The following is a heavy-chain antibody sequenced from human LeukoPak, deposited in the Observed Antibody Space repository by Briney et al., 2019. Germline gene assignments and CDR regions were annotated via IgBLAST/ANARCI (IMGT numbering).Heavy chain of an antibody. CDR3: ARDYGDARFDY. J-gene: IGHJ4*02. Sequence: SETLSLTRTVSGGSISSGGYYWSWIRQHPGKGLEWIGYIYYSGSTYYNPSLKSRVTISVDTSKNQFSLKLRSVTAADTAVFYCARDYGDARFDYWGQGTLVTVSS. CDR2: IYYSGST. CDR1: GGSISSGGYY. V-gene: IGHV4-31*03. D-gene: IGHD4-17*01.